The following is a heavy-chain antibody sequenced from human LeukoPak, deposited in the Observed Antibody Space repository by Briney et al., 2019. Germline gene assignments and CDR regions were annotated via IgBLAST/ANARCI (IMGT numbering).Heavy chain of an antibody. D-gene: IGHD6-19*01. V-gene: IGHV3-53*01. CDR1: GFTFSSYA. J-gene: IGHJ4*02. CDR2: IYSGGST. Sequence: GGSLGLSCAASGFTFSSYAMSWVRQAPGKGLEWVSVIYSGGSTYYADSVKGRFTISRDNSKNTLYLQMNSLRAEDTAVYYCARDSHSGWYDYWGQGTLVTVSS. CDR3: ARDSHSGWYDY.